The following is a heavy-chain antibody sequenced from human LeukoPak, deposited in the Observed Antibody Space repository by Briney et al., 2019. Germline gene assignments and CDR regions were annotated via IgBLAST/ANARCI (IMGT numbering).Heavy chain of an antibody. Sequence: ASVKVSCKASGYTFTSYYMHWVRQAPGQGLEWMGIINPSGGSTSYAQKFQGRVTMTRDTSTSTVYMELSSLRSEDTAVYYCARDAIITGTTTEFDYWGQGTLVTVSS. V-gene: IGHV1-46*01. CDR3: ARDAIITGTTTEFDY. J-gene: IGHJ4*02. D-gene: IGHD1-7*01. CDR1: GYTFTSYY. CDR2: INPSGGST.